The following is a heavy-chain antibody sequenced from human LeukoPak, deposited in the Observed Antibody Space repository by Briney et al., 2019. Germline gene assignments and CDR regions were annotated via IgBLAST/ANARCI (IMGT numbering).Heavy chain of an antibody. CDR1: GFTFTKFW. J-gene: IGHJ4*02. D-gene: IGHD4-17*01. V-gene: IGHV3-7*01. Sequence: PGESLRLSCEASGFTFTKFWMSWVRQAPGKGLEWVANIQEDGKKENYVDFVRGRFTISRDNAKNSLYLQMNSLRAEDTAVYYCATSDYGDYLASFDYWGQGILVTVSS. CDR2: IQEDGKKE. CDR3: ATSDYGDYLASFDY.